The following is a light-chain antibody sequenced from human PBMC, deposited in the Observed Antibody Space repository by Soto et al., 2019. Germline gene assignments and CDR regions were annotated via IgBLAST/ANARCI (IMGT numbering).Light chain of an antibody. Sequence: QAVVTQPPSASGTPGQRVTISCSGSSSNIGSNYVYWYQQLPGTAPKLLIYRNNQRPSGVPDRFSGSKSGTSASLAIRGLRSEDEADYYCAAWDDSLSGFVVFGGGTKLTVL. CDR1: SSNIGSNY. CDR3: AAWDDSLSGFVV. J-gene: IGLJ2*01. CDR2: RNN. V-gene: IGLV1-47*01.